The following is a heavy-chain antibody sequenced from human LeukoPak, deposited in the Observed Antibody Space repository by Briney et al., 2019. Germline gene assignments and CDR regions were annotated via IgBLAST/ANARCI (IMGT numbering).Heavy chain of an antibody. J-gene: IGHJ4*02. CDR2: IYTSGST. CDR3: ARFTKDSSSSSGYYFDY. Sequence: SETLSLTCTVSGVSLTSYYWSWLRQPAGKGLEWIGRIYTSGSTSYNPSLRSRLTMSVDTSKNQFSLNLSSVTAADTAVYYCARFTKDSSSSSGYYFDYWGQGTLVTVSS. D-gene: IGHD6-13*01. CDR1: GVSLTSYY. V-gene: IGHV4-4*07.